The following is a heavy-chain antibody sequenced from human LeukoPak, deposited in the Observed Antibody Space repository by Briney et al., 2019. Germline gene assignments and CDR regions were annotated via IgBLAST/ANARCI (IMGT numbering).Heavy chain of an antibody. CDR1: GFTFSSYG. CDR3: ARDLLGYCSSTSCYAPPWFDP. V-gene: IGHV3-33*01. Sequence: GGSLRLSCAASGFTFSSYGMHWVRQAPGKGLEWVAVIWYDGSNKYYADSVKGRFTISRDNSKNTLYLQMNSLRAEDTAVYYCARDLLGYCSSTSCYAPPWFDPWGQGTLVTVSS. D-gene: IGHD2-2*01. CDR2: IWYDGSNK. J-gene: IGHJ5*02.